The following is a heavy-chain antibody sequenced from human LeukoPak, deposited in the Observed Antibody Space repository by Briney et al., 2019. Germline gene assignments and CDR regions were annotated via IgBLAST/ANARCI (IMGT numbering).Heavy chain of an antibody. V-gene: IGHV4-34*01. CDR1: GGSFSGYY. J-gene: IGHJ4*01. CDR2: INHSGST. Sequence: SETLSLTCAVYGGSFSGYYWSWIRQPPGKGLESIGEINHSGSTKYNASLKSRVTISVDTSKNQFSLKVKSVTAADTAVYYCARRGSTDERYCTTTTCSTFRHWGHGTLVTVSS. CDR3: ARRGSTDERYCTTTTCSTFRH. D-gene: IGHD2-2*01.